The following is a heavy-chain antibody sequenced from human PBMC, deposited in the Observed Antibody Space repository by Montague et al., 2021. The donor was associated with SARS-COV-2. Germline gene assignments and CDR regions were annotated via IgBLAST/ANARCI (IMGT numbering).Heavy chain of an antibody. CDR1: GGSISSSNW. D-gene: IGHD6-13*01. V-gene: IGHV4-4*02. CDR2: IYHSRST. J-gene: IGHJ6*02. Sequence: SETLSLTCAVSGGSISSSNWCSWVRQPPRKRLEWIVGIYHSRSTTYNPSLKSRVTITVEKSTNQFSLKLLSLTAADTAVFYCSRDRRSWFPPYYYGMDVWGQGTTVTVSS. CDR3: SRDRRSWFPPYYYGMDV.